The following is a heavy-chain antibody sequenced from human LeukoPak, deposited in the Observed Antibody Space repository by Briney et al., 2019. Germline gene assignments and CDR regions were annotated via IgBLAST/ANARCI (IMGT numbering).Heavy chain of an antibody. Sequence: SETLSLTCTVSGASISTGSSYWSWIRQPAGEGLEWIGHIHNSGSTNYNPSLNSRVTISVDTSKNQFSLKLSSVTAADTAVYYCARVWSGNYYEDRGAFDIWGQGTMVTVSS. CDR2: IHNSGST. J-gene: IGHJ3*02. CDR3: ARVWSGNYYEDRGAFDI. D-gene: IGHD3-22*01. CDR1: GASISTGSSY. V-gene: IGHV4-61*09.